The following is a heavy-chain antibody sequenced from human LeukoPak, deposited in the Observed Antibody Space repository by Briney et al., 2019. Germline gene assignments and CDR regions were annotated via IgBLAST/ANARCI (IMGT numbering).Heavy chain of an antibody. D-gene: IGHD3-22*01. Sequence: PGGSLRLSCAASGSAFSGYEMNWVRQAPGKGLEWVSYIAGSDTRTYYADSVKGRFTISRDNAKNSLYLQMNSLRAEDTGLYYCATLGYHLDSWGQGTLVTVSS. CDR2: IAGSDTRT. CDR1: GSAFSGYE. J-gene: IGHJ4*02. CDR3: ATLGYHLDS. V-gene: IGHV3-48*03.